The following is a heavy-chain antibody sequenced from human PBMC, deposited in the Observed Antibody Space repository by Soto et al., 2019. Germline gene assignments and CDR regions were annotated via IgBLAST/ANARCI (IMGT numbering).Heavy chain of an antibody. Sequence: ASVKVSCKASGGTFSSYTISWVRQAPGQGLEWMGRIIPILGIANYAQKFQGRVTITADKSTSTAYMELSSLRSEDTAVYYCARDHDYGDYVGPPPDYWGQGTLVTVSS. CDR2: IIPILGIA. CDR1: GGTFSSYT. D-gene: IGHD4-17*01. V-gene: IGHV1-69*04. CDR3: ARDHDYGDYVGPPPDY. J-gene: IGHJ4*02.